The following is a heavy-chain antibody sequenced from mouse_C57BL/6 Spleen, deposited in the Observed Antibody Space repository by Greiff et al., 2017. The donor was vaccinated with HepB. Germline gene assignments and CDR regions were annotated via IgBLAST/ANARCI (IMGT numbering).Heavy chain of an antibody. CDR2: ISSGSSTI. J-gene: IGHJ2*01. CDR1: GFTFSDYG. D-gene: IGHD2-4*01. V-gene: IGHV5-17*01. CDR3: ARLYYDYDRAYYFDY. Sequence: EVQGVESGGGLVKPGGSLKLSCAASGFTFSDYGMHWVRQAPEKGLEWVAYISSGSSTIYYADTVKGRFTISRDNAKNTLFLQMTSLRSEDTAMYYCARLYYDYDRAYYFDYWGQGTTLTVSS.